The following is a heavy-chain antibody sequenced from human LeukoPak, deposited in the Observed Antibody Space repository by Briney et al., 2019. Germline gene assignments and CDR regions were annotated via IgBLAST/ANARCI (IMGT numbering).Heavy chain of an antibody. CDR1: GFTFSSYG. CDR3: ARDGLELRGFIYFQH. CDR2: IWYDGSNK. Sequence: PGRSLRLSCAASGFTFSSYGMHWVRQAPGNGLEWVAVIWYDGSNKFYADSAKGRFTISRDNSTNTLYLQMNSLRAEDTAVYYCARDGLELRGFIYFQHWGQGTLVTVSS. V-gene: IGHV3-33*02. D-gene: IGHD1-7*01. J-gene: IGHJ1*01.